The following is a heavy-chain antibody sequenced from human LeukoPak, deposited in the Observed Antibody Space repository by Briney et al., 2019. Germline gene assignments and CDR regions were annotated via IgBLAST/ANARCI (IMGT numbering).Heavy chain of an antibody. D-gene: IGHD3-22*01. CDR3: ARPLPNRPYYYDSSGYPSFDY. Sequence: PSETLSLTCAVYGGSFSGYYWSWIRQPPGKGLEWIGEINHSGSTNDNPSLKSRVTISVDTSKNQFSLKLSSVTAADTAVYYCARPLPNRPYYYDSSGYPSFDYWGQGTLVTVSS. CDR1: GGSFSGYY. V-gene: IGHV4-34*01. J-gene: IGHJ4*02. CDR2: INHSGST.